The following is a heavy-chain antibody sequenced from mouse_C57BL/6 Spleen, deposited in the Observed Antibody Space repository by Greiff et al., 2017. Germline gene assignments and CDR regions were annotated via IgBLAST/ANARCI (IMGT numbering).Heavy chain of an antibody. CDR2: IYPGDGDT. CDR3: ARSSGGTQLDY. D-gene: IGHD2-14*01. V-gene: IGHV1-82*01. CDR1: GYAFSSSW. J-gene: IGHJ2*01. Sequence: QVQLQQSGPELVKPGASVKISCKASGYAFSSSWMNWVKQRPGKGLEWIGRIYPGDGDTNYNGKFKGKATLTADKSSSTAYMQLSSLTSEESAVYFCARSSGGTQLDYWGQGTTLTVSS.